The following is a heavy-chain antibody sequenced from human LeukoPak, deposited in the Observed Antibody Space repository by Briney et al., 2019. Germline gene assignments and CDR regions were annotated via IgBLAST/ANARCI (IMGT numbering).Heavy chain of an antibody. V-gene: IGHV3-23*01. Sequence: GGSLRLSCAASGFTFSTYAMSWVRQAPGKGLEWVSAISGSGGRTYYADSVKGRFTISRDNSKNTLYLQMNSLRAEDTAVYYCAKERLSSGYFGYWGQGTLVTVSS. CDR2: ISGSGGRT. CDR1: GFTFSTYA. D-gene: IGHD3-22*01. CDR3: AKERLSSGYFGY. J-gene: IGHJ4*02.